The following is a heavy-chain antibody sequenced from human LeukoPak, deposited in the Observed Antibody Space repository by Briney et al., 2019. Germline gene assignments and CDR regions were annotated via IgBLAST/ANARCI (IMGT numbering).Heavy chain of an antibody. D-gene: IGHD2-21*01. CDR1: GFILKKYG. J-gene: IGHJ4*02. CDR3: TKDAKYCDSYLCHLDYFQY. V-gene: IGHV3-23*01. CDR2: VTGTGHKT. Sequence: GESVRLSCAASGFILKKYGMTWVRQAPGKGLQWVAGVTGTGHKTFYADSAKGRFTISRDDANNTMSLHINSLRVEDSAIYYCTKDAKYCDSYLCHLDYFQYWGQGILATVSS.